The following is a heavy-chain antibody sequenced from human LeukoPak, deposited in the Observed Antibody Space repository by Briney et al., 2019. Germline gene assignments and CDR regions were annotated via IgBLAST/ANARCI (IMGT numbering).Heavy chain of an antibody. J-gene: IGHJ5*02. V-gene: IGHV3-53*01. CDR2: IYSGGST. CDR1: GFTVSTNY. CDR3: AGRLGYCSGGTCS. D-gene: IGHD2-15*01. Sequence: GGSLRLSCAASGFTVSTNYMSWVRQAPGKGLEWVSVIYSGGSTYYADSVKGRFTISRDNSKNTLYLQMNSLRAEDTAVYYCAGRLGYCSGGTCSWGQGTLVTVSS.